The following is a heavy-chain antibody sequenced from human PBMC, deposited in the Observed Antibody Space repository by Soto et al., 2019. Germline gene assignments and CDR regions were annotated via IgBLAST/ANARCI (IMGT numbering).Heavy chain of an antibody. CDR2: IYYSGST. J-gene: IGHJ6*03. V-gene: IGHV4-59*01. CDR3: ARDAPTIFGVVTAYMDV. Sequence: SETLSLTCTVSGGSISSYYWSWTRQPPGKGLEWIGYIYYSGSTNYNPSLKSRVTISVDTSKNQFSLKLSSVTAADTAVYYCARDAPTIFGVVTAYMDVWGKGTTVTV. D-gene: IGHD3-3*01. CDR1: GGSISSYY.